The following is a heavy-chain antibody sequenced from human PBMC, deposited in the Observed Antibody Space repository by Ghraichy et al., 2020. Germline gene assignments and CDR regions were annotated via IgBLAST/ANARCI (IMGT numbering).Heavy chain of an antibody. CDR1: GGSISSYY. Sequence: SETLSLTCTVSGGSISSYYWSWIRQPPGKGLEGIGYIYYSGSTNYNPSLKSRVTISVDTSKNQFSLKLSSVTAADTAVYYCARGSGYCSITSCYTVWFDPWGQGTLVTGSS. CDR3: ARGSGYCSITSCYTVWFDP. D-gene: IGHD2-2*02. CDR2: IYYSGST. V-gene: IGHV4-59*01. J-gene: IGHJ5*02.